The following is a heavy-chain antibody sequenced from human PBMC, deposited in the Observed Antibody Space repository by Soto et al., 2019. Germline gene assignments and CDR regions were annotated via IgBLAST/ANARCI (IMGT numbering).Heavy chain of an antibody. CDR1: GGSISSGGYY. CDR2: IYYSGST. D-gene: IGHD2-15*01. Sequence: QVQLQESGPGLVKSSQTLSLTCTVSGGSISSGGYYWSWIRQHPGKGLEWIGYIYYSGSTYYNPSLKSRVTISLDTSKNQFSLKLSSVTAADTAVYYCAVKVVAASWFDPWGQGTLVTVSS. V-gene: IGHV4-31*03. CDR3: AVKVVAASWFDP. J-gene: IGHJ5*02.